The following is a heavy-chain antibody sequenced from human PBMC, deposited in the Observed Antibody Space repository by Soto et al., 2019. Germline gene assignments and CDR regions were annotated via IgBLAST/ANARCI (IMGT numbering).Heavy chain of an antibody. CDR1: GFTLSSFW. CDR2: ISGDGSST. J-gene: IGHJ4*02. D-gene: IGHD3-3*01. V-gene: IGHV3-74*02. Sequence: EVQLLESGGGLVQPGGSLRLSCAASGFTLSSFWMHWFRQAPGQGLVWVSRISGDGSSTSYADSVKGRFTISRDNAKNTLYLQMNSLIAEDTAVFYCARGWSGHYGYFDNWGQGTLVTVSS. CDR3: ARGWSGHYGYFDN.